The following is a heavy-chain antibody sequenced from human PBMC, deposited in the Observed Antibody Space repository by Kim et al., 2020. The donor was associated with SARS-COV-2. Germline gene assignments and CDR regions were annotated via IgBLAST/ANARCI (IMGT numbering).Heavy chain of an antibody. D-gene: IGHD2-21*01. CDR2: VSPGGAP. Sequence: GGSLRLSCATSGFTFVKLAMAWVRQAPGKGPEWVSGVSPGGAPYYADSVKGRFTISRDSTKNMIYLQMSSLRVEDTAVYYCAKLGDDMRLIVDRWGQGTLVTVSS. CDR3: AKLGDDMRLIVDR. J-gene: IGHJ4*01. CDR1: GFTFVKLA. V-gene: IGHV3-23*01.